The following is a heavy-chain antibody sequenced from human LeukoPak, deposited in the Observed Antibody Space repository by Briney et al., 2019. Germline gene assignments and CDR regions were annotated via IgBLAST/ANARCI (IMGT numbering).Heavy chain of an antibody. Sequence: GGFLRLSCAASGFTFSSYWMSWVRQAPGKGLEWVANIKQDGSEKYYVDSVKGRFTIPRDNAKNSLYLQMNSLRAEDTAVYYCASWYSSGWALEYYFDYWGQGTLVTVSS. J-gene: IGHJ4*02. CDR2: IKQDGSEK. D-gene: IGHD6-19*01. CDR3: ASWYSSGWALEYYFDY. V-gene: IGHV3-7*01. CDR1: GFTFSSYW.